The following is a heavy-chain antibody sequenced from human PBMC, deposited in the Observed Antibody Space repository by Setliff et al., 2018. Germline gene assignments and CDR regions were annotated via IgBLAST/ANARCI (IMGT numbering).Heavy chain of an antibody. Sequence: PGGSLRLSCAASGFTFSNYGMSWVRQAPGKGLEWVSTISGGGTNTDYADSVKGRFTISRDNSNNSLSLQMDSLRAEDTAIYYCARDQARWLVAAGTFDYWGQGALVTV. CDR1: GFTFSNYG. V-gene: IGHV3-23*01. J-gene: IGHJ4*02. CDR2: ISGGGTNT. D-gene: IGHD6-13*01. CDR3: ARDQARWLVAAGTFDY.